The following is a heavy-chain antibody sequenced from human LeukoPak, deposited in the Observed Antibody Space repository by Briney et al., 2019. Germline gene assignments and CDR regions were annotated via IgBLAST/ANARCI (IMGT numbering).Heavy chain of an antibody. CDR3: ARDLTTQSRREGIFDY. D-gene: IGHD5-24*01. Sequence: GASVKVSCKASGYTFTGYHIHWVRQAPGQGLEWMGWINPNSGDTNYAQKFQGRVTMTRDTSISTAYMELNTLRSDDTAVYYCARDLTTQSRREGIFDYWGQGTLVTVSS. V-gene: IGHV1-2*02. CDR1: GYTFTGYH. J-gene: IGHJ4*02. CDR2: INPNSGDT.